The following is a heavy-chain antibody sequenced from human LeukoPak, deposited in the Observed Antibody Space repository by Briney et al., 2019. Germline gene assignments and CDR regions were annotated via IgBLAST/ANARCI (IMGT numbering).Heavy chain of an antibody. J-gene: IGHJ3*02. CDR2: IKQDGSEK. CDR1: GFTFSSYW. V-gene: IGHV3-7*01. CDR3: ARDRLDIVVVPAAMDAFDI. Sequence: GGSLRLSCAASGFTFSSYWMSWVRQAPGRGLEWVANIKQDGSEKYYVDSVKGRFTISRDNAKNSLYLQMNSLRAEDTAVYYCARDRLDIVVVPAAMDAFDIWGQGTMVTVSS. D-gene: IGHD2-2*01.